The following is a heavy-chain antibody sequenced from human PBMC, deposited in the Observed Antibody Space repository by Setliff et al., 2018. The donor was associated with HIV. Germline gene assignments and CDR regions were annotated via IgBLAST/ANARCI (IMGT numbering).Heavy chain of an antibody. CDR2: IYYSGST. CDR3: ASSTSGVSGSYPAHAFDI. CDR1: GGSISSYY. V-gene: IGHV4-59*08. J-gene: IGHJ3*02. D-gene: IGHD3-10*01. Sequence: PSETLSLTCTVSGGSISSYYWSWIRQPPGKGLEWIGYIYYSGSTNYNPSLKSRVTISVDTSNNQFSLKLSSVTAADTAVYYCASSTSGVSGSYPAHAFDIWGQGTMVTVTS.